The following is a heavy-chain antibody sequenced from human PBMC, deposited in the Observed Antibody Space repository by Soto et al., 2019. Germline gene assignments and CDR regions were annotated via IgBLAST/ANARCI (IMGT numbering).Heavy chain of an antibody. Sequence: GGSLRLSCAASGFTFSSYWMHWVRQAPGKGLVWVSRINSDGSSTSYAESEKGRFTNSRDNAKNSLYLQMNSLRAEDTAVYYCARDPVSDSSSWFFDYWGQGTLVTVSS. V-gene: IGHV3-74*01. CDR1: GFTFSSYW. CDR3: ARDPVSDSSSWFFDY. J-gene: IGHJ4*02. CDR2: INSDGSST. D-gene: IGHD6-13*01.